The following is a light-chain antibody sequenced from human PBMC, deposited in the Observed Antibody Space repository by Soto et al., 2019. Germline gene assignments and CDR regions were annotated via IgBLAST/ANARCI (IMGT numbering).Light chain of an antibody. CDR2: HNH. CDR3: HRRQSWSQT. CDR1: QTVSSR. V-gene: IGKV3-11*01. Sequence: IALTQSRSARSSSPGQRATLSCRSSQTVSSRFGLAQHKPDQATGLIILHNHDRDTDSAARFSVSGCGSDLAFTISSIEPEDYAVYYYHRRQSWSQTFGQGTKVDIK. J-gene: IGKJ1*01.